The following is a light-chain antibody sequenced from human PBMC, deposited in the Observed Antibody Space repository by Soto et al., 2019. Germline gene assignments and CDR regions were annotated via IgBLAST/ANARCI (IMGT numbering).Light chain of an antibody. CDR1: QSVSDN. Sequence: EIVMTQSPATLSLSPGERATLSCRASQSVSDNLAWYQQKPGQAPRLLIYGASTRAPGIPARFSGSGSGTDFTLTISSLQSEDFALYYCQESNNVPYTFGLGTKVEIK. J-gene: IGKJ2*01. CDR3: QESNNVPYT. V-gene: IGKV3-15*01. CDR2: GAS.